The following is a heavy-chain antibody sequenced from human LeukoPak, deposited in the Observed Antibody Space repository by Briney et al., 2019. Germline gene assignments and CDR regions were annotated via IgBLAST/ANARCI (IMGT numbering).Heavy chain of an antibody. V-gene: IGHV4-59*01. Sequence: PSETLSLTCTVSGGSISSYYWSWIRQPPGKGLEWIGYIYYSGSTNYNPSLKSRVTISVDTSKNQFSLKLSSVTAADTAVYYCARVQGYCSGGSCYHHDAFDIWGQGTVVTVSS. CDR3: ARVQGYCSGGSCYHHDAFDI. CDR2: IYYSGST. CDR1: GGSISSYY. D-gene: IGHD2-15*01. J-gene: IGHJ3*02.